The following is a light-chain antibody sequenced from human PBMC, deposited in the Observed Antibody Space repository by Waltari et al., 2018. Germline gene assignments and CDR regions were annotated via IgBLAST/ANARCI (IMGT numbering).Light chain of an antibody. J-gene: IGLJ2*01. CDR3: SSYTSSSALV. V-gene: IGLV2-14*03. CDR1: SSDVGGYNH. Sequence: QSALTQSASVSGSPGQSITISCTGTSSDVGGYNHVSWYQQHPGKAPKLMIYDVTNRPCGVSNRFSGSKSGNTASLTISGLQAEDEADYYCSSYTSSSALVFGGGTKLTVL. CDR2: DVT.